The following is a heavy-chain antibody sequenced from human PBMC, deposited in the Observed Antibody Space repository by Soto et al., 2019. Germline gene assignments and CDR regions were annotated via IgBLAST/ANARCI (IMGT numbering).Heavy chain of an antibody. D-gene: IGHD3-10*01. CDR3: AGLTFYYGLGTYYFV. CDR1: GGSISSTNW. J-gene: IGHJ4*02. CDR2: IYHSGST. Sequence: QVQLQESGPGLVKPAETLSLTCAVSGGSISSTNWWSWVRQPPGKGLEWIGEIYHSGSTNYNPSLKSRVTISVDKSNNQFSLKLNSVTAADTAVYYCAGLTFYYGLGTYYFVWGQGTLVTVSS. V-gene: IGHV4-4*02.